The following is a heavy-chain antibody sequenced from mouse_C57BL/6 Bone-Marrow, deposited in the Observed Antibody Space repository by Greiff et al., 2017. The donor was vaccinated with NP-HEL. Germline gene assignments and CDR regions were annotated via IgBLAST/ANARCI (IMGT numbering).Heavy chain of an antibody. CDR3: ARGGLYGSSPFAY. V-gene: IGHV5-16*01. D-gene: IGHD1-1*01. Sequence: DVKLVESEGGLVQPGSSMKLSCTASGFTFSDYYMAWVRQVPEKGLEWVANINYDGSSTYYLDSLKSRFIISRDNAKNILYLQMSSLKSEDTATYYCARGGLYGSSPFAYWGQGTLVTVSA. CDR1: GFTFSDYY. J-gene: IGHJ3*01. CDR2: INYDGSST.